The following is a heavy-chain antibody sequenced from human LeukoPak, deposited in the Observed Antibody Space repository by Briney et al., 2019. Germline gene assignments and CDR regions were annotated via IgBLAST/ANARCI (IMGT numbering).Heavy chain of an antibody. CDR1: GFTFSSYA. D-gene: IGHD4-17*01. CDR2: ISGSGGST. Sequence: GSLRLSCAASGFTFSSYAMSWVRQAPGKGLEWVSAISGSGGSTYYADSVKGRFTISRDNAKNSLYLQLNSLRAEDTAVYYCARDHDYAFDNWGQGTLVTVSS. J-gene: IGHJ4*02. V-gene: IGHV3-23*01. CDR3: ARDHDYAFDN.